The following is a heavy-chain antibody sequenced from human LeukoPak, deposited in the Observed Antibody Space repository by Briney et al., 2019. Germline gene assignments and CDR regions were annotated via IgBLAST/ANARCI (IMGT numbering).Heavy chain of an antibody. J-gene: IGHJ3*01. Sequence: PSQTLSLTSTVSGGSISSGGYSWSWIRQPPGKGLEWIGNIHHSGGTYYNPSLKSRLTISVDRSKNQFSLTLNSVTAADTAAYFCARDLPLAAAAKDVFDLWGQGTLVTVSS. V-gene: IGHV4-30-2*01. CDR1: GGSISSGGYS. CDR2: IHHSGGT. D-gene: IGHD6-13*01. CDR3: ARDLPLAAAAKDVFDL.